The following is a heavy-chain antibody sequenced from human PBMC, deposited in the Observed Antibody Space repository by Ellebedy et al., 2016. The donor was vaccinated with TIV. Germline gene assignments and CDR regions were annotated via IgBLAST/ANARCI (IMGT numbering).Heavy chain of an antibody. CDR1: GFTFDDYA. D-gene: IGHD3-16*01. J-gene: IGHJ6*02. CDR3: ARDPRAGGSDYYYNYGMDV. Sequence: GESLKISCAASGFTFDDYAMHWVRQAPGKGLEWVSLISGDGGSTYYADSVKGRFTISRDIAKNTVFLQMNSLRAEDTAVYYCARDPRAGGSDYYYNYGMDVWGQGTTVTVSS. CDR2: ISGDGGST. V-gene: IGHV3-43*02.